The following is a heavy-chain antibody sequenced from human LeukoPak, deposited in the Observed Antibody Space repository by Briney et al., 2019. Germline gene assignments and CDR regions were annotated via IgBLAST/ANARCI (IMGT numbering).Heavy chain of an antibody. J-gene: IGHJ3*02. CDR1: GFTFSDAW. CDR3: ATALTTGAFDI. CDR2: ISGSGGST. V-gene: IGHV3-23*01. Sequence: GGSLRLSCAVSGFTFSDAWMAWVRQAPGKGLEWVSAISGSGGSTYYADSVKGRFTISRDNSKNTLYLQMNSLRAEDTAVYYCATALTTGAFDIWGQGTMVTVSS. D-gene: IGHD1-1*01.